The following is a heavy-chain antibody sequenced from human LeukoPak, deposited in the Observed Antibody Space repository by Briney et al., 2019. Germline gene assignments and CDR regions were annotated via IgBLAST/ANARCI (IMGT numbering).Heavy chain of an antibody. Sequence: GGSLRLSCAASGFTFSSYWMHWVRQAPGKGLMWVSRINSDGSSTSYADSVKGRFTISRNNAKNTLYLQMNSLRAEDTAVFYCARVGQAGYVGYPLDYRGQGTLVTVSS. D-gene: IGHD5-12*01. CDR2: INSDGSST. V-gene: IGHV3-74*01. CDR3: ARVGQAGYVGYPLDY. CDR1: GFTFSSYW. J-gene: IGHJ4*02.